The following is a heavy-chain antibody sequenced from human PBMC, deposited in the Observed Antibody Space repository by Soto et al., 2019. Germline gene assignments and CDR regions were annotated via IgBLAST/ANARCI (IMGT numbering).Heavy chain of an antibody. J-gene: IGHJ4*02. CDR2: ISVYSGKT. CDR3: AYDSSGYLDY. Sequence: SAQVSFKDSCYTLTRFGISWVRQAPGQGLEWIGWISVYSGKTNYVQKFQGRVTITRDTSASTAHMELSSLRSEDTAVYYCAYDSSGYLDYWGQGTLVTVSS. V-gene: IGHV1-18*04. CDR1: CYTLTRFG. D-gene: IGHD3-22*01.